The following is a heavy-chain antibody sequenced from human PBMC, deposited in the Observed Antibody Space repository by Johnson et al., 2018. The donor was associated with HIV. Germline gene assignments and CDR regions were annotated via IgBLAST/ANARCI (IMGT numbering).Heavy chain of an antibody. V-gene: IGHV3-30*19. J-gene: IGHJ3*02. D-gene: IGHD3-16*01. CDR3: ARGSRYTHDNDDVYLLHAFDI. Sequence: QVQLVESGGGVVQPGRSLRLSCAASGFTFDTYGMHWVRQAPGKGLEWVAVIWYDGSEKYYADSVKGRFTISRDSSKNTLYLQVNSLRAEDTAVYYCARGSRYTHDNDDVYLLHAFDIWGQGTVVTVSS. CDR2: IWYDGSEK. CDR1: GFTFDTYG.